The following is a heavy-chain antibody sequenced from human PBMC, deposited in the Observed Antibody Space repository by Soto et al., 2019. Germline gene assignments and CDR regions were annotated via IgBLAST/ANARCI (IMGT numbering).Heavy chain of an antibody. CDR2: ISSSSSTI. CDR1: GFTFSSYS. J-gene: IGHJ4*02. V-gene: IGHV3-48*02. CDR3: ARAVAGLIAAAFFDY. Sequence: QPVGSLRLSCAASGFTFSSYSMNWVRQAPGKGLEWVSYISSSSSTIYYADSVKGRFIISRDNAKDSLYLQMNSLRDEDTAVYYCARAVAGLIAAAFFDYWGQGTLVTVSS. D-gene: IGHD6-13*01.